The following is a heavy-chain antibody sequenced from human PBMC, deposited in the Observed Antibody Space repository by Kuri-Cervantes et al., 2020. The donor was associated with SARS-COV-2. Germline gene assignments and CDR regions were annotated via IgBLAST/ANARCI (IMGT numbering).Heavy chain of an antibody. CDR2: ISAYNGNT. D-gene: IGHD3-9*01. J-gene: IGHJ4*02. CDR1: GYNFISYG. CDR3: ARETFLTRGPMPAPLLDY. Sequence: ASEKVSCKASGYNFISYGISWVRQAPGHGPEWMGWISAYNGNTNYAQKLQGRVTMTTDTSTSTAYMELRSLRSDDTAVYYCARETFLTRGPMPAPLLDYWGQGTLVTVSS. V-gene: IGHV1-18*01.